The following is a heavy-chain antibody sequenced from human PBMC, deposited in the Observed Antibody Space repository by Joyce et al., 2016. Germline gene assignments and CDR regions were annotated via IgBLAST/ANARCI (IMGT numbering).Heavy chain of an antibody. D-gene: IGHD1-7*01. J-gene: IGHJ4*02. CDR2: ISNRSPYI. V-gene: IGHV3-21*01. Sequence: EVQLVESGGGLVKPGGSLRLSCAASGFTFSTYSMNWVRQAPVKGLEWVSSISNRSPYISYEDSVRCRFTISSNNARHALSLQMNSLRAEDTAVYYCARDRTGTTNPFDYWGQGTLGTVSS. CDR3: ARDRTGTTNPFDY. CDR1: GFTFSTYS.